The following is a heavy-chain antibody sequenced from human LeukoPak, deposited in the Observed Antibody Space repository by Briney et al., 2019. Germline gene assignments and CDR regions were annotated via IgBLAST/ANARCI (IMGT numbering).Heavy chain of an antibody. J-gene: IGHJ4*02. CDR1: GASVSSIGYS. CDR2: IYQSGSA. V-gene: IGHV4-30-2*05. CDR3: ARAHYDILTGYNILDY. D-gene: IGHD3-9*01. Sequence: PSETLSLTCGVSGASVSSIGYSWSWIRQPPGRDLEWIGYIYQSGSASYNPSLQSRVTISIDKSKNQFSLKLSSVTAADTAVYYCARAHYDILTGYNILDYWGQGTLVTVSS.